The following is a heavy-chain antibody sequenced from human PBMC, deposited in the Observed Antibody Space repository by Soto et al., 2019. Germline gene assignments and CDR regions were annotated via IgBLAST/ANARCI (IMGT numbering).Heavy chain of an antibody. D-gene: IGHD4-17*01. Sequence: GGSLRLSCAASGFTFSSYAMSWVRQAPGKGLEWISAISGSGGSTYYADSVKGRFTISRDNSKNTLYLQMNSLRAEDTAVFYCAKSNKVTTGLWGWGQGTLVTVSS. V-gene: IGHV3-23*01. CDR1: GFTFSSYA. CDR3: AKSNKVTTGLWG. J-gene: IGHJ4*02. CDR2: ISGSGGST.